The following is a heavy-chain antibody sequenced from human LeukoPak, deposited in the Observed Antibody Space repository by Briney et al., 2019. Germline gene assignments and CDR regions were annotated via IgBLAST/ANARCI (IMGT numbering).Heavy chain of an antibody. CDR2: ISDSGGRP. D-gene: IGHD3-10*01. CDR3: AKDKIPKLITMVRGSDY. J-gene: IGHJ4*02. V-gene: IGHV3-23*01. CDR1: GFIVSSNY. Sequence: GGSLRLSCAASGFIVSSNYMSWVRQAPGKGLEWVSGISDSGGRPYYADSVKGRFTISRDNSKNTLYLQMDSLRAEDTALYYCAKDKIPKLITMVRGSDYWGQGTLVTVSS.